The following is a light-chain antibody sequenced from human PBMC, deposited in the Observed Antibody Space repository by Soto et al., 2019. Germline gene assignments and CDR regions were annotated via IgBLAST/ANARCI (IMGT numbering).Light chain of an antibody. CDR2: GAS. J-gene: IGKJ4*01. CDR3: QQYDNSPHT. CDR1: QSVSSSY. Sequence: DIVLTQSPGTLSLSLGESAALSCRASQSVSSSYLAWYQQKPGQAPRLLIYGASNRATGIADRFSGSGSGTDFTLTISRLEPEDFAVYYCQQYDNSPHTFGGGTKVDIK. V-gene: IGKV3-20*01.